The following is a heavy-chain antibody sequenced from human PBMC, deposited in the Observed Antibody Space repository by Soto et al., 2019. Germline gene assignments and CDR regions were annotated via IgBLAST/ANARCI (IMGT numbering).Heavy chain of an antibody. CDR3: ARELYYGSGSYSLFDP. D-gene: IGHD3-10*01. CDR1: GYTFTSYG. J-gene: IGHJ5*02. CDR2: ISAYNGNT. V-gene: IGHV1-18*01. Sequence: ASVKVSCKASGYTFTSYGISWVRQAPGQGLEWMGWISAYNGNTNYAQKLQGRVTMTTDTSTSTAYMELRSLRSDDTAVYYCARELYYGSGSYSLFDPWGQGTLVTVSS.